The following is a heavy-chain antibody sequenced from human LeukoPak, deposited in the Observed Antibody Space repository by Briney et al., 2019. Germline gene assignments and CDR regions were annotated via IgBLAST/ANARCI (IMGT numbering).Heavy chain of an antibody. D-gene: IGHD5-12*01. Sequence: PGRSLRLSCAASGFTFSSYDMHWVRQAPGKGLEWVAALSYDGTNTYYTDSAKGRFTISRDNSKNTLYLQMDSLRGEDTAVYSCARGRYTGYESGYFDYWGQGILVTVSS. CDR3: ARGRYTGYESGYFDY. J-gene: IGHJ4*02. CDR2: LSYDGTNT. V-gene: IGHV3-30*03. CDR1: GFTFSSYD.